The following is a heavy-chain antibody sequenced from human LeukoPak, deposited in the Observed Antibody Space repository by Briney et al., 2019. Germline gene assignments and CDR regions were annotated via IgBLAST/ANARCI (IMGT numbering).Heavy chain of an antibody. Sequence: GGSLRLSCAASGFTFSNAWISWFRQAPGKGLNWVGRIKSKTDGGTTDYAAPVKGRFTISRDDSKNTLYLQMNSLKTEDTAVYYCTTGPATINYFDYWGQGTLVTVSS. V-gene: IGHV3-15*01. CDR2: IKSKTDGGTT. J-gene: IGHJ4*02. D-gene: IGHD5-24*01. CDR3: TTGPATINYFDY. CDR1: GFTFSNAW.